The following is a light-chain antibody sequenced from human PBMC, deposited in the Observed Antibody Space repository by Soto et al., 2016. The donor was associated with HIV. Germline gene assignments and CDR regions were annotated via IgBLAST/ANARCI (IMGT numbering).Light chain of an antibody. V-gene: IGKV1-17*01. CDR2: GAS. J-gene: IGKJ4*01. Sequence: DIQMTQSPSSLSASVGDIVTITCRASQDIGNDLGWYQQKPGQAPKRLIYGASSLESGVPSRFSGSGSGTDFTLTISSLQPEDFATYYCQQYKSYPLTFGGGTKVEIK. CDR1: QDIGND. CDR3: QQYKSYPLT.